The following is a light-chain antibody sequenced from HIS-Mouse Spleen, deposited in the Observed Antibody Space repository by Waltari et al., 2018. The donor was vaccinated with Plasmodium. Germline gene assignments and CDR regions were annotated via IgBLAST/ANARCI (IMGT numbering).Light chain of an antibody. V-gene: IGKV1-5*03. J-gene: IGKJ2*01. Sequence: DIQMTQSPSTPSVSVGDRVTITCRASQSISSWLAWYQQKQGKAPKLLIYKASSLESGVPARFSGSGSGTEFTLTISSLQPDDFATYYCQQYNSYSYTFGQGTKLEIK. CDR1: QSISSW. CDR3: QQYNSYSYT. CDR2: KAS.